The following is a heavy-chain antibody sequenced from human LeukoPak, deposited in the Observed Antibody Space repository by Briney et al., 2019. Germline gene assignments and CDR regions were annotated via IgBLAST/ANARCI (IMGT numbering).Heavy chain of an antibody. V-gene: IGHV6-1*01. CDR3: ARILRFLEWLDHQDV. D-gene: IGHD3-3*01. CDR1: GDSVSSNSAA. CDR2: TYYRSKWYN. Sequence: SQTLSLTCAISGDSVSSNSAAWNWIRQSPSRGLEWLGRTYYRSKWYNDYAVSVKSRITINPDTSKNQFSLQLSSVTAADTAVYYCARILRFLEWLDHQDVWGKGTTVTVSS. J-gene: IGHJ6*04.